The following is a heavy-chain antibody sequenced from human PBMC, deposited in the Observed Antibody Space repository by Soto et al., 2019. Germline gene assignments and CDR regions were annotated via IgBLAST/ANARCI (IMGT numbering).Heavy chain of an antibody. CDR2: IYHSGNT. J-gene: IGHJ4*02. D-gene: IGHD3-10*01. CDR3: ARRWGEGRVDY. Sequence: QVQLQESGPGLVKPSGTLSLTCAVSGGSISSSNWWSWVRQPPGKGLEWIGEIYHSGNTTYNPSLKCRVTMAVDKSTNLVSLTLRSVTAADTAVYYCARRWGEGRVDYWGQGTLVTVSS. CDR1: GGSISSSNW. V-gene: IGHV4-4*02.